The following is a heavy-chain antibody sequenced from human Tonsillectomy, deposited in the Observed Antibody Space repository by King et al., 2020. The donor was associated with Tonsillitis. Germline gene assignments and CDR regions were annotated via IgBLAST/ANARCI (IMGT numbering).Heavy chain of an antibody. CDR3: AKDPTYYKTTYYFDY. V-gene: IGHV3-23*04. D-gene: IGHD3-10*01. J-gene: IGHJ4*02. CDR1: GFTFSSYA. Sequence: VQLVESGGGLVQPGGSLRVSGAASGFTFSSYAIGGVRQAPGKGLEGVSLIRVGGGGQYYADSGKGRFTISGDNSKNTLYLQMNSLRVEDTAVYYCAKDPTYYKTTYYFDYWGQGTLVTVSS. CDR2: IRVGGGGQ.